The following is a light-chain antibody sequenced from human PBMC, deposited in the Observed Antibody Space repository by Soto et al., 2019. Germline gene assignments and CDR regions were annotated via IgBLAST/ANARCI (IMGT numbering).Light chain of an antibody. J-gene: IGKJ2*01. CDR1: QRVSSSY. CDR2: GAS. Sequence: EIVLTHSPGTLSLSPGERATLSCRASQRVSSSYLAWYQQKPGQAPRLLIYGASSRATGIPDRFSGSGSGTDFTLTISRLEPEDFAVYFCQRYGSSPPFTFGQGTKVDI. V-gene: IGKV3-20*01. CDR3: QRYGSSPPFT.